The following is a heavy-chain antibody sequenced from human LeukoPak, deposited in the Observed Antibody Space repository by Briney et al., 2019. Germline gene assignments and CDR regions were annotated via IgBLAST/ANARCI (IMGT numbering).Heavy chain of an antibody. Sequence: PGGSLRLSCAGSGFTFSSYWISWVRQAPGKGLEWVANINQDGSRRHYVDSVRGRFTISRDNAKNSVYLQLNGLRVEDTALYYCAKSYGGMSWLYWGQGALVTVSS. CDR1: GFTFSSYW. D-gene: IGHD3-22*01. CDR2: INQDGSRR. CDR3: AKSYGGMSWLY. J-gene: IGHJ4*02. V-gene: IGHV3-7*03.